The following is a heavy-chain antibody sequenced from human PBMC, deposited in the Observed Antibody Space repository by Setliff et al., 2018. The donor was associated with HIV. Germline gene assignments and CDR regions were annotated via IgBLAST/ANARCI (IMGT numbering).Heavy chain of an antibody. CDR1: GGSINRSNYY. D-gene: IGHD3-9*01. Sequence: LSLTCTVPGGSINRSNYYWGWIRQPPGKGLEWIGTISYTGSTYYDPSLKSRVTISLDTSKNQFFLKLSSVTAPDTAIYYCARQTWEYYDTLTGYYRSPKNFDSWGQGALVTVSS. V-gene: IGHV4-39*01. J-gene: IGHJ4*02. CDR3: ARQTWEYYDTLTGYYRSPKNFDS. CDR2: ISYTGST.